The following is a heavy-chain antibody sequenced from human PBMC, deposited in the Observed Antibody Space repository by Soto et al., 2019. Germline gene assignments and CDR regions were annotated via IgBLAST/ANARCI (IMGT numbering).Heavy chain of an antibody. D-gene: IGHD3-10*01. V-gene: IGHV3-66*01. CDR1: GFIVSSNY. Sequence: EVQLVESGGGLVQPGGSLRLSCAASGFIVSSNYMSWVRQAPGKGLEWVSVIYTRGSTYYADSVKGRFTISRDNSKNIVYLQMHSLRAEDTAVYYWARGDGALDVWGQGTLVTVA. J-gene: IGHJ3*01. CDR2: IYTRGST. CDR3: ARGDGALDV.